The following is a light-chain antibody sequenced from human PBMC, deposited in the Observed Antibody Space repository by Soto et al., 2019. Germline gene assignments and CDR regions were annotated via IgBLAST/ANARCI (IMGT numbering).Light chain of an antibody. CDR2: SNN. CDR1: SSNIGSNT. Sequence: QSVLTQPPSASGTPGQRVTISCSGSSSNIGSNTVNWYQQLPGTAPKLLIYSNNQRPSGVPDRFSGSKSGTSASLAISGLQSEDEVDYYCAACDDSLNGPLFGGGTKLTVL. J-gene: IGLJ2*01. V-gene: IGLV1-44*01. CDR3: AACDDSLNGPL.